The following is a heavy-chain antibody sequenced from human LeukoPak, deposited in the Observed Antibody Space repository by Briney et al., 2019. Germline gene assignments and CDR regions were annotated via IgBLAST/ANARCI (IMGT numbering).Heavy chain of an antibody. D-gene: IGHD3-10*01. CDR2: INHSGST. V-gene: IGHV4-34*01. J-gene: IGHJ4*02. Sequence: SETLSLTCAVYGGSFSGYYWSWIRQPPGKGLEWIGEINHSGSTNYNPSLKSRVTISVDTSKNQFSLKLSSVTAADTAVYYCARRARGFGDPFDYWGQGTLVTVSS. CDR3: ARRARGFGDPFDY. CDR1: GGSFSGYY.